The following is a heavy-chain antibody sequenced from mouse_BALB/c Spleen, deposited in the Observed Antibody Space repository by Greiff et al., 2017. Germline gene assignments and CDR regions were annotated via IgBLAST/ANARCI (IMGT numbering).Heavy chain of an antibody. CDR3: AREDGSRGYAMDY. V-gene: IGHV1S29*02. Sequence: VQLQQSGPELVKPGASVKISCKASGYTFTDYNMHWVKQSHGKSLEWIGDIYPYNGGTGYNQKFKSKATLTVDNSSSTAYMELRSLTSEDSAVYYCAREDGSRGYAMDYWGQGTSVTVSS. J-gene: IGHJ4*01. D-gene: IGHD1-1*01. CDR1: GYTFTDYN. CDR2: IYPYNGGT.